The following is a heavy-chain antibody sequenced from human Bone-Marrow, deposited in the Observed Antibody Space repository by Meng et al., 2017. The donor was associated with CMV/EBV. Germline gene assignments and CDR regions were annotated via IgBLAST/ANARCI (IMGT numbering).Heavy chain of an antibody. CDR3: ARGGEYQLLKFDY. CDR1: GFTFSSYS. Sequence: GGSLRLSCAASGFTFSSYSMNWVRQAPGKGLEWVSSISSSSSNIYHADSVKGRFTISRDNAKNSLYLQMNSLRAEDTAVYYCARGGEYQLLKFDYWGQGTRVTGSS. V-gene: IGHV3-21*01. D-gene: IGHD2-2*01. J-gene: IGHJ4*02. CDR2: ISSSSSNI.